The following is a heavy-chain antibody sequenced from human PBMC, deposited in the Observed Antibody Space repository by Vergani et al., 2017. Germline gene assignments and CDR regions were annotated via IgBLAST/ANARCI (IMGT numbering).Heavy chain of an antibody. D-gene: IGHD3-16*01. CDR2: IIPLFHVA. J-gene: IGHJ6*03. Sequence: QVQLLQSGAAVKKPGSSVKVSCKASGGTFSNHGINWLRRAPGQGLEWMGGIIPLFHVANYAQKFQGRVAINADESTNTVYMDLSSLKSEDTAIYYCARDLRPTVGLGFYHYMDVWGEGTSVIVSS. V-gene: IGHV1-69*01. CDR1: GGTFSNHG. CDR3: ARDLRPTVGLGFYHYMDV.